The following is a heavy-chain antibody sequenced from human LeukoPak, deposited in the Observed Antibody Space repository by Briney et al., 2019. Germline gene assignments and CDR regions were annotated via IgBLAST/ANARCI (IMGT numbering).Heavy chain of an antibody. D-gene: IGHD6-19*01. V-gene: IGHV3-74*03. CDR2: INSDGSDT. CDR3: ARDRGGSGPTTTDY. CDR1: GFTFSTSW. Sequence: PGGALRLSCAAPGFTFSTSWMHWVRQAPGKGLVWVSRINSDGSDTMYADSVMGRFTISRDSAKNTLFLQMNSLRAEDTAVYYCARDRGGSGPTTTDYWGQGTLVTVSS. J-gene: IGHJ4*02.